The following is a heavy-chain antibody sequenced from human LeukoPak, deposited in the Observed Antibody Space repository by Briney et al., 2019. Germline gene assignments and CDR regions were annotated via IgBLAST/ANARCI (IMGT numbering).Heavy chain of an antibody. CDR1: GFTFSSYS. Sequence: GGSLRLSSAASGFTFSSYSMNWVRQAPGKGLEWVSSISSSSSYIYYADSVKGRFTISRDNAKNSLYLQMNSLRAEDTAVYYCARGMSGSWFDPWGQGTLVTVSS. J-gene: IGHJ5*02. CDR3: ARGMSGSWFDP. CDR2: ISSSSSYI. V-gene: IGHV3-21*01.